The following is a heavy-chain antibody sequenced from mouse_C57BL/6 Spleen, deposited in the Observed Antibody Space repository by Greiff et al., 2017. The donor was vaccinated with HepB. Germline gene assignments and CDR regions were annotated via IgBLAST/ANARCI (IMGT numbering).Heavy chain of an antibody. CDR3: ARDGNYQAWCAY. V-gene: IGHV1-54*01. J-gene: IGHJ3*01. CDR2: INPGSGGT. Sequence: VQLQQSGAELVRPGTSVKVSCKASGYAFTNYLIEWVKQRPGQGLEWIGVINPGSGGTNYNEKFKGKATLTADKSSSTAYMQLSSLTSEDSAVYFCARDGNYQAWCAYWGQGTLVTVSA. CDR1: GYAFTNYL. D-gene: IGHD2-1*01.